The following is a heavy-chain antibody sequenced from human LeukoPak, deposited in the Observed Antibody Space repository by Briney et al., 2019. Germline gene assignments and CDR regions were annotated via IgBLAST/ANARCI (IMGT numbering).Heavy chain of an antibody. V-gene: IGHV3-23*01. D-gene: IGHD2-2*03. CDR2: ISDSGYST. CDR3: AKGDGYCTSTSCQGIDY. J-gene: IGHJ4*02. CDR1: GSTFSNYA. Sequence: GGSLRLSCVVSGSTFSNYAMSWVRQAPGKGLEWVSSISDSGYSTYFADSVKGRFTISRDNSKNTLFLQMNSLRADDTAVYYCAKGDGYCTSTSCQGIDYRGQGTLVTVSS.